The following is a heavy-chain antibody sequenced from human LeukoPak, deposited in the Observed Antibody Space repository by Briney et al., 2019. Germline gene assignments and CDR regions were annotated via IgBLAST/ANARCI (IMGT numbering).Heavy chain of an antibody. V-gene: IGHV4-39*01. Sequence: PSETLSLTCTVSGGSISSSSYYWGWIRRPPGKGLEWIGSIYYSGSTYYNPSLKSRVTISVDTSKNQFSLKLSSVTAADTAVYYCARGYGYSYGSVDYWGQGTLVTVSS. D-gene: IGHD5-18*01. CDR1: GGSISSSSYY. CDR2: IYYSGST. CDR3: ARGYGYSYGSVDY. J-gene: IGHJ4*02.